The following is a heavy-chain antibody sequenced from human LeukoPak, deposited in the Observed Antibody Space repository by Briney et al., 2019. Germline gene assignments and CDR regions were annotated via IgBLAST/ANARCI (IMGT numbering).Heavy chain of an antibody. CDR1: GFTFSSYG. Sequence: GGTLRLSCAASGFTFSSYGMSWVRQAPGKGLEWVANTKQDESEKYYVDSVKGRFTISRDNAKNSLYLQMNSLRAEDTAVYYCARDFEISSGWGQGCLVTVSS. CDR2: TKQDESEK. CDR3: ARDFEISSG. D-gene: IGHD6-19*01. J-gene: IGHJ4*02. V-gene: IGHV3-7*01.